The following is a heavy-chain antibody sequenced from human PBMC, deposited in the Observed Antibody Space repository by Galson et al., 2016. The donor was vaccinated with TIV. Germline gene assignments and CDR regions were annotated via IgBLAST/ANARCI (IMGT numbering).Heavy chain of an antibody. CDR1: GYIFTGNY. Sequence: SVKVSCKASGYIFTGNYMHWVRQAPGQGLEWMGWINPKSGDTSYAQKFQDWVNMTRDMSISTVYMELSRLRSDNTAVYYCARIVYGSSALDVWGQGTTVTVSS. CDR2: INPKSGDT. D-gene: IGHD4-17*01. CDR3: ARIVYGSSALDV. V-gene: IGHV1-2*04. J-gene: IGHJ6*02.